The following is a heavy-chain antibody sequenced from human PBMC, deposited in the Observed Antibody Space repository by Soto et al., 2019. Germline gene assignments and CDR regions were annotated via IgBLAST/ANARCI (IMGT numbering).Heavy chain of an antibody. J-gene: IGHJ2*01. Sequence: SETLSLTCTVSGGSISSGDYYWSWIRQPPGKGLEWIGYIYYSGSTYYNPSLKSRVTISVDTSKNQFSLKLSSVTAADTAVYYCARGRRNYDSSCYSGAYWYFDLWGRGTLVTVSS. V-gene: IGHV4-30-4*01. CDR3: ARGRRNYDSSCYSGAYWYFDL. CDR1: GGSISSGDYY. CDR2: IYYSGST. D-gene: IGHD3-22*01.